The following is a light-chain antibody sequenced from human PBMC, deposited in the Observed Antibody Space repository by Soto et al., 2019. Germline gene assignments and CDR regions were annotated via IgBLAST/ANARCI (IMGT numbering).Light chain of an antibody. Sequence: DIQMTQSPSTLSASVGDRVTITCRASQSISSWLAWYQQKPGKAPKLLIYKASSIESGVPSRFSGSGSGTEFTLTISSLQPDDFATYYCQQYNSYSSTFGQGTKLEIK. J-gene: IGKJ2*01. CDR3: QQYNSYSST. CDR1: QSISSW. CDR2: KAS. V-gene: IGKV1-5*03.